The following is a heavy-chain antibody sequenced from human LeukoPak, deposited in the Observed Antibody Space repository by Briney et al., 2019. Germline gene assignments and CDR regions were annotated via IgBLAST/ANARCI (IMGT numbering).Heavy chain of an antibody. CDR2: IHHSGST. J-gene: IGHJ5*02. CDR1: GYSISSGFY. Sequence: SETLSLTCTVSGYSISSGFYWGWIRQPPGKGLEWIGSIHHSGSTYYKSSLKSRVTISVDTSKNQFSLKLSSVTAADTAVYYCARDKESTMVRGVTTGFDPWGQGTLVTVSS. CDR3: ARDKESTMVRGVTTGFDP. D-gene: IGHD3-10*01. V-gene: IGHV4-38-2*02.